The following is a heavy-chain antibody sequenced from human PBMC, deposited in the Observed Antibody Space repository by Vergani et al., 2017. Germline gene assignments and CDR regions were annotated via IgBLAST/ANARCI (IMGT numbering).Heavy chain of an antibody. D-gene: IGHD6-19*01. V-gene: IGHV4-39*01. CDR1: GASIRSSNYY. CDR2: IYYSGST. CDR3: ARHSTVEWLVKLGWIDP. Sequence: QLQLQESGPGLVKPSATLSLTCSVSGASIRSSNYYWGWIRQPPGKGLEWIASIYYSGSTYYNPSLKSRVTISVDTSKNQFSLKLSSVTAADTAVYFCARHSTVEWLVKLGWIDPWGQESWSPSPQ. J-gene: IGHJ5*02.